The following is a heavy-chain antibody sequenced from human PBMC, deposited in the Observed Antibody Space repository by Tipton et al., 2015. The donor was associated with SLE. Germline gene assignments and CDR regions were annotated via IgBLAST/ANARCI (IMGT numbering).Heavy chain of an antibody. Sequence: GSLRLSCAAPGFIFSNYNMSWVRQAPGKGLEWVSVIYSGGNTYHADSVKGRFTISRDNSKNTIYLQMSSLRADDTAVYYCATDIKTTYRFDCWGQGTLVTVSS. D-gene: IGHD1/OR15-1a*01. J-gene: IGHJ4*02. CDR3: ATDIKTTYRFDC. CDR1: GFIFSNYN. V-gene: IGHV3-53*05. CDR2: IYSGGNT.